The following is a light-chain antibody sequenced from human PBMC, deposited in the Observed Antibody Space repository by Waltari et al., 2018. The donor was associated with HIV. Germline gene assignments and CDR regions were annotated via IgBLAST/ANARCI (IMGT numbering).Light chain of an antibody. CDR1: SGHSSYA. CDR2: LNNDGSH. J-gene: IGLJ1*01. Sequence: QLVLTQSPSASASLGASVKLTCTLSSGHSSYAIAWHQQQPEKGPRYLMKLNNDGSHTKGYGIPNRFSGSSSGAERYLTISSLQSEDEADYYCQTWGSGIQVFGSGTKVTVL. V-gene: IGLV4-69*01. CDR3: QTWGSGIQV.